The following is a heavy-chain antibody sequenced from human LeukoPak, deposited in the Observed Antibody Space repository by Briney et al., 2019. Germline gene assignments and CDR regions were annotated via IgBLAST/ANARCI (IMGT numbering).Heavy chain of an antibody. V-gene: IGHV3-7*04. Sequence: GGSLRLSCAASGFTFSGYWMSWVRQAPGKGLEWVANIKQDGSEKYYVDSVKGRLTISRDNAKNSLYLQMNSLRAEDTAVNYCARTLGYCSSTNCYFSFDYWGQGTLVTVSS. D-gene: IGHD2-2*01. J-gene: IGHJ4*02. CDR2: IKQDGSEK. CDR3: ARTLGYCSSTNCYFSFDY. CDR1: GFTFSGYW.